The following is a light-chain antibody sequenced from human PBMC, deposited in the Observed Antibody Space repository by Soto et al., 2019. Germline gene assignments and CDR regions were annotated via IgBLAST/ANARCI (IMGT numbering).Light chain of an antibody. CDR3: QQSLNPKT. CDR1: ESVSSIY. J-gene: IGKJ1*01. Sequence: ENVLTQSPGTLSLSPGERATLSCRASESVSSIYVAWYQQKPGQAPTLLIYGASTRATGIPDRFSGSGPGTDFTLTIDRLEPEDFAVYYCQQSLNPKTFRQGTKVDIK. CDR2: GAS. V-gene: IGKV3-20*01.